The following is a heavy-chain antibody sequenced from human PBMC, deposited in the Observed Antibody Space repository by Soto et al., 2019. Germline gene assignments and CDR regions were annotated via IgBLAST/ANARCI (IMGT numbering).Heavy chain of an antibody. D-gene: IGHD3-9*01. CDR1: GFTFSSYG. CDR2: ISYDGSNK. J-gene: IGHJ4*02. Sequence: GGSLRLSCAASGFTFSSYGMHWVRQAPGKGLEWVAVISYDGSNKYYADSVKGRFTISRDNSKNTLHLQMNSLRAEDTAVYYCAKEFSWNYDILTGYLPEGYFDYWGQGTLVTVSS. V-gene: IGHV3-30*18. CDR3: AKEFSWNYDILTGYLPEGYFDY.